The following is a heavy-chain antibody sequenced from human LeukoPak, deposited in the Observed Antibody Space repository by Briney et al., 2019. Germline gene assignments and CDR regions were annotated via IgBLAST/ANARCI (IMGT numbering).Heavy chain of an antibody. D-gene: IGHD6-13*01. V-gene: IGHV3-23*01. CDR2: ISGSGGST. CDR1: GFTFSSYG. J-gene: IGHJ4*02. Sequence: GGSLRLSCAASGFTFSSYGMHWVRQAPGKGLEWVSAISGSGGSTYYADSVKGRFTISRDNSKNTLYLQMNSLRAEDTAVYYCAKEPAAAGIPDYWGQGTLVTVSS. CDR3: AKEPAAAGIPDY.